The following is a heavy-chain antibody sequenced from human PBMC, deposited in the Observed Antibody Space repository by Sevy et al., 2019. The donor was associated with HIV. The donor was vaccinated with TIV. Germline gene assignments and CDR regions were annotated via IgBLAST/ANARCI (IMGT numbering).Heavy chain of an antibody. CDR1: RFSFNGYG. CDR2: IRYDGSNK. Sequence: GESLKISCAASRFSFNGYGMHWVRQAPGKGLEWVAFIRYDGSNKYYADSVKGRFTISRDDSKNTLDLQMNSLRAEDTALYYCARGTPAFCTGGVCFNWFDPWGQGTLVTVSS. CDR3: ARGTPAFCTGGVCFNWFDP. D-gene: IGHD2-8*02. V-gene: IGHV3-30*02. J-gene: IGHJ5*02.